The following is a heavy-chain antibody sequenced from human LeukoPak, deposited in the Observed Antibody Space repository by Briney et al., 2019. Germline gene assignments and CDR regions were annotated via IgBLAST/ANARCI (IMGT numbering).Heavy chain of an antibody. D-gene: IGHD1-14*01. CDR1: GFTFSSYA. CDR3: AKDGHYRGYNWFDP. J-gene: IGHJ5*02. CDR2: ISSNGGST. V-gene: IGHV3-64*01. Sequence: GGCLRLSCAASGFTFSSYAMHWVRQAPGKGLGCVSAISSNGGSTYYANSVKGRFTISRDNAKNSLYLQMNSLRAEDTALYYCAKDGHYRGYNWFDPWGQGTLVTVSS.